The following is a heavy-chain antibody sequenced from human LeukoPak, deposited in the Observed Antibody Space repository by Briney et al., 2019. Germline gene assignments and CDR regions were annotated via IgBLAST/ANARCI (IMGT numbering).Heavy chain of an antibody. D-gene: IGHD1-26*01. J-gene: IGHJ3*02. V-gene: IGHV3-23*01. Sequence: GGSLRLSCAASGFTFSSYATSWVRQAPGKGLEWVSAISGSGGSTYYADSVKGRFTISRDNSKNTPYLQMNSLRAEDTAVYYCAKDWARASGSPPDDAFDIWGQGTMVTVSS. CDR3: AKDWARASGSPPDDAFDI. CDR1: GFTFSSYA. CDR2: ISGSGGST.